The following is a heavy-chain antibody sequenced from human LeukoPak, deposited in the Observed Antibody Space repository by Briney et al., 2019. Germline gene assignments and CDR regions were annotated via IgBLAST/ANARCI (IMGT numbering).Heavy chain of an antibody. CDR2: IIPIFGTA. CDR3: AREVHYDSSGYSD. D-gene: IGHD3-22*01. Sequence: GASVKVSCKASGYTFTGYYMHWVRQAPGQGLEWMGGIIPIFGTANYAQKFQGRVTITTDESTSTAYMELSSLRSEDTAVYYCAREVHYDSSGYSDWGQGTLVTVSS. J-gene: IGHJ4*02. V-gene: IGHV1-69*05. CDR1: GYTFTGYY.